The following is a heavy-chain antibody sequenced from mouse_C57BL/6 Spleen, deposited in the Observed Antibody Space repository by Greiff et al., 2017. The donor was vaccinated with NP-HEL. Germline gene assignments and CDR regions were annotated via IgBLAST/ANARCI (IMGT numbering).Heavy chain of an antibody. J-gene: IGHJ4*01. CDR2: IRNKANGYTT. Sequence: EVKLMESGGGLVQPGGSLSLSCAASGFTFTDYYMSWVRQPPGKALEWLGFIRNKANGYTTEYSASVQGRFTISRDNSQSILYLQMNALRADDSATYYCARGDDYSYAMDYWGQGTSVTVSS. CDR1: GFTFTDYY. V-gene: IGHV7-3*01. D-gene: IGHD2-4*01. CDR3: ARGDDYSYAMDY.